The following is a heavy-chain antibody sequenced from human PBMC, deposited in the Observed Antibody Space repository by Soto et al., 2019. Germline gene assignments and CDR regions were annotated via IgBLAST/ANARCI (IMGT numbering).Heavy chain of an antibody. V-gene: IGHV3-74*01. D-gene: IGHD2-15*01. CDR1: GFTFSSYW. J-gene: IGHJ4*02. Sequence: PGGSLRVSCAASGFTFSSYWMHWVRQAPGKGLVWVSRINSDGSSTSYADSVKGRFTISRDNAKNTLYLQMNSLRAEDTAVYYCATPCSGGSCFDYWGQGTLVTVSS. CDR2: INSDGSST. CDR3: ATPCSGGSCFDY.